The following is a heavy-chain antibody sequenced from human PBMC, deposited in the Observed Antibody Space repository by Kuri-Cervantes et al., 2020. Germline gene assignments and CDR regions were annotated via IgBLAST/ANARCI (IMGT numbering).Heavy chain of an antibody. V-gene: IGHV4-38-2*01. J-gene: IGHJ4*02. CDR1: GYSMTSVHY. CDR3: ARLGRAFDY. CDR2: IQHSGNI. Sequence: SETLSLTCAVSGYSMTSVHYWGWIRQSPGKGLEWIASIQHSGNIHYNPSLKCRVTISVDTSKDQFSLKLSSVTAADTAVYYCARLGRAFDYWGQGTLVTVSS. D-gene: IGHD5-24*01.